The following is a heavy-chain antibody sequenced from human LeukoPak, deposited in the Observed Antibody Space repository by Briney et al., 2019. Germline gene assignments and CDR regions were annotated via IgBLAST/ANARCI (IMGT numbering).Heavy chain of an antibody. CDR1: GYSISSGYY. J-gene: IGHJ4*02. V-gene: IGHV4-38-2*01. D-gene: IGHD2-21*02. Sequence: PSETLSLTCAVSGYSISSGYYWGWIRQPPGKGLEWIGSIYHSGSTYYNPSLKSRVTISVDTSKNQFSLKLSSVTAADTAVYYCARYGNCGGDCYLDYWGQGTLVTVSS. CDR3: ARYGNCGGDCYLDY. CDR2: IYHSGST.